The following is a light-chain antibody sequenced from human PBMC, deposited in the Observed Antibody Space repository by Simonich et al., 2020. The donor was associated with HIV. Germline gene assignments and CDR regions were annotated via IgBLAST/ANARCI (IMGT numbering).Light chain of an antibody. CDR1: RSVLYSSNNKNH. V-gene: IGKV4-1*01. CDR3: QQYFRTPLA. CDR2: WAS. J-gene: IGKJ2*01. Sequence: DIVMTQSPDSLAVSLGERATFNCKSSRSVLYSSNNKNHSAWYQHKPGQPPKLLIYWASTRESGVPDRFSGSGSETDFTLTISSLQAEDVAVYYCQQYFRTPLAFGQGTKLEIK.